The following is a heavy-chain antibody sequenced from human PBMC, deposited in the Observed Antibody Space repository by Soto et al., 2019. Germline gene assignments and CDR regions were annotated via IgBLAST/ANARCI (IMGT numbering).Heavy chain of an antibody. D-gene: IGHD3-16*01. CDR3: AKVPILGGAFDI. Sequence: GGSLRLSCAASGFTFSSYAMSWVRQAPGKGLEWVSAISGSGGSTYYADSVKGRFTISRDNSKNTLYLQMNSLRAEDRAVYSCAKVPILGGAFDIWGQGTMVTVSS. J-gene: IGHJ3*02. CDR2: ISGSGGST. CDR1: GFTFSSYA. V-gene: IGHV3-23*01.